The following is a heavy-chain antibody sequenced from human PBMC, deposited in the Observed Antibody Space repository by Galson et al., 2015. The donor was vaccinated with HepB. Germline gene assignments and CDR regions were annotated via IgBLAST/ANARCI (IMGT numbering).Heavy chain of an antibody. CDR3: ARDMYSNYVGDYHGMDV. J-gene: IGHJ6*02. CDR1: GFTFDSYG. Sequence: SLRLSCAASGFTFDSYGMHWVRQAPGKGLEWVTVIWYDGSNKYYADSVKGRFTISRDDSKNTLYLQMNSLRADDTAVYYCARDMYSNYVGDYHGMDVWGQGTTVTVSS. CDR2: IWYDGSNK. V-gene: IGHV3-33*01. D-gene: IGHD4-11*01.